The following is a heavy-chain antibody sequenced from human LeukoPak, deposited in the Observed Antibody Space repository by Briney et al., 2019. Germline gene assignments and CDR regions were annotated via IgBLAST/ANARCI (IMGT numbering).Heavy chain of an antibody. Sequence: GGSLRLSCAASGFTFSSYAMSWLRQAPGKGLEWVSAISGSGGSTYYADSVKGRFTISRDNSKNTLYLQMNSLRAEDTAVYYCAKWNSGYDYYFDYWGQGTLVTVSS. CDR1: GFTFSSYA. D-gene: IGHD5-12*01. CDR2: ISGSGGST. V-gene: IGHV3-23*01. J-gene: IGHJ4*02. CDR3: AKWNSGYDYYFDY.